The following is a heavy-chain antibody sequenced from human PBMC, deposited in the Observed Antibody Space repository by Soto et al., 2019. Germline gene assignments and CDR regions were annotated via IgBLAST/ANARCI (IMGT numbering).Heavy chain of an antibody. D-gene: IGHD2-15*01. J-gene: IGHJ3*02. Sequence: QVQLVQSGAEVKKPGASVKVSCKSSGYTFTSYAMHWVRQAPGQSHEWMGWINAGNGNTKYSQKFQGRVTITRDTYASTAYMELSSLRYEDTAVYYCAVRVVVAATLDAFDIWGRWTRVTVSS. CDR1: GYTFTSYA. V-gene: IGHV1-3*01. CDR3: AVRVVVAATLDAFDI. CDR2: INAGNGNT.